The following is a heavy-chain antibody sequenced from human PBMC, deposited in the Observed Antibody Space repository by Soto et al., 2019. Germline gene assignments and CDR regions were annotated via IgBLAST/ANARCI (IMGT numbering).Heavy chain of an antibody. CDR2: ISGSGGST. V-gene: IGHV3-23*01. CDR3: AKIWYSSPGPQTMDV. J-gene: IGHJ6*02. D-gene: IGHD6-19*01. Sequence: GGSLRLSCAASGFTFSSDAMSWVRQAPGKGLEWVSAISGSGGSTYYADSVKGRFTISRDNSKNTLYLQMNSLRAEDTAVYYCAKIWYSSPGPQTMDVWGQGTTVTVSS. CDR1: GFTFSSDA.